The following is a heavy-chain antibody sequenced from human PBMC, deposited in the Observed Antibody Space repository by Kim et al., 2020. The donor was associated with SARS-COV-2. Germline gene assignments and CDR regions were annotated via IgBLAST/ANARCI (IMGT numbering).Heavy chain of an antibody. CDR3: ARGRKGLDAFDI. V-gene: IGHV4-31*02. J-gene: IGHJ3*02. Sequence: YNPSLKSRVTISVDTSKNQFSRKLSSVTAADPAVYYCARGRKGLDAFDIWGQGTMVTVSS.